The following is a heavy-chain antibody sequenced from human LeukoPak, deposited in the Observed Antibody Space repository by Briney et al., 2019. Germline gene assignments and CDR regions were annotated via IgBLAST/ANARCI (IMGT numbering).Heavy chain of an antibody. CDR1: GGSTSSYY. Sequence: PSETLSLTCTVSGGSTSSYYWSWIRQPAGKGLEWIGRIYTSGSTNYNPSLKSRVTMSIDTSKNQFSLKLSSVTAADTAVYYCARGRRGGYSYGYNFDYWGQGTLVTVSS. J-gene: IGHJ4*02. CDR2: IYTSGST. D-gene: IGHD5-18*01. CDR3: ARGRRGGYSYGYNFDY. V-gene: IGHV4-4*07.